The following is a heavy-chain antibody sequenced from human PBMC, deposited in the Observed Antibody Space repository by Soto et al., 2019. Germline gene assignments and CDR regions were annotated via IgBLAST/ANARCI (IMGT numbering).Heavy chain of an antibody. Sequence: SETLSLTCTFSCGSISSFDWSLILQPPGKGLEWIGYIYYSGSTNYNPSLKSRVTIPVDTSKNQFSLKLSSVPAADTAVYYCARLIPYDSSGSVGFDYWGQGTLVTVSS. CDR3: ARLIPYDSSGSVGFDY. D-gene: IGHD3-22*01. J-gene: IGHJ4*02. CDR2: IYYSGST. V-gene: IGHV4-59*12. CDR1: CGSISSFD.